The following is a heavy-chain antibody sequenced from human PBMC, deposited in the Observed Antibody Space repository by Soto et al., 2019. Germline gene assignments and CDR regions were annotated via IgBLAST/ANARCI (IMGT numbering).Heavy chain of an antibody. D-gene: IGHD1-1*01. Sequence: TSETLSLTCAVYGGSFSGYYWSWIRQPPGKGLERIGEINHSGSTNYNPSLKSRVTISVDTSKNQFSLKLSSVTAADTALYYCARLPRTTYYYYYYGMDVWGQGTTVTVSS. V-gene: IGHV4-34*01. CDR2: INHSGST. CDR3: ARLPRTTYYYYYYGMDV. J-gene: IGHJ6*02. CDR1: GGSFSGYY.